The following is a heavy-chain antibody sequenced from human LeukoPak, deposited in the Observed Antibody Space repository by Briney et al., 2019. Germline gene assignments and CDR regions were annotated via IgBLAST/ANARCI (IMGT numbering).Heavy chain of an antibody. CDR2: VSGSGGST. CDR1: GFTFSSYA. CDR3: AKDLDIVATITGN. Sequence: SGGSLRLSCAASGFTFSSYAVSWVRQAPGKGLEWVSGVSGSGGSTYYADSVKGRFTISRDNSKNTLYLQMNSLRAEDTAVYYCAKDLDIVATITGNWGQGTLVTVSS. D-gene: IGHD5-12*01. J-gene: IGHJ4*02. V-gene: IGHV3-23*01.